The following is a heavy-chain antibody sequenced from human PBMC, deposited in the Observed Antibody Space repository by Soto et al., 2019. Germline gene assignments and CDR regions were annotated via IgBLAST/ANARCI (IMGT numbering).Heavy chain of an antibody. CDR2: LYYGRSA. D-gene: IGHD3-22*01. J-gene: IGHJ4*02. Sequence: QVQLQESGPGLVKPSETLSLTCAVSGASISSYYCMWIRQPPGKGLESIGYLYYGRSANYNPSLKSRVTLAGDTSTNQCALTLSSMTAADTAVYYCALRSMAVVPEYWGQGTLVTVSS. CDR1: GASISSYY. V-gene: IGHV4-59*01. CDR3: ALRSMAVVPEY.